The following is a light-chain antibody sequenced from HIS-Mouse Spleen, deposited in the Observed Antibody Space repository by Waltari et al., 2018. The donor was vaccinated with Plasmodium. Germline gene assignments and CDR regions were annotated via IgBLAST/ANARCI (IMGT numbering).Light chain of an antibody. CDR1: SSDGGGYNY. V-gene: IGLV2-11*01. CDR3: CSYAGSYTWV. Sequence: QSALTQPRSVSGSPGQSVPISCTGTSSDGGGYNYVSWYQQTPGKAPKLMIYVVTKRPSGFPDRFSGSKSGNTASLTISGLQAEDEADYYCCSYAGSYTWVFGGGTKLTVL. J-gene: IGLJ3*02. CDR2: VVT.